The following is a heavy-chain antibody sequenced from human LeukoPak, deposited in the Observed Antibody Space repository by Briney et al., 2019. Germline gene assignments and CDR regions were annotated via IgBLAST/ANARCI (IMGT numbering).Heavy chain of an antibody. D-gene: IGHD6-13*01. CDR3: ARWDGYSSSPDY. CDR1: GYTFTGYY. V-gene: IGHV1-2*02. J-gene: IGHJ4*02. Sequence: ASVKVSCKASGYTFTGYYMHWLRQAPGQGLEWMGWINPNSGDTGYAQKFQGRVTMTRDMSISTIYMELTRVRSDDTALYYCARWDGYSSSPDYWGQGTLVTVSS. CDR2: INPNSGDT.